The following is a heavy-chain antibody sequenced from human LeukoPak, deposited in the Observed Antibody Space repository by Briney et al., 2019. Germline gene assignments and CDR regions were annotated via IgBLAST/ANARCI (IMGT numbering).Heavy chain of an antibody. CDR1: GYSISSGYY. CDR2: IYPSGST. V-gene: IGHV4-38-2*01. CDR3: ARGDFWSGSIPGFDS. D-gene: IGHD3-3*01. Sequence: ETLSLTCAVSGYSISSGYYWGWIRQPPGKGLEWIGTIYPSGSTYYNPSLKGRDTISVDASKNQFSLKLNAVAATDTAGYYGARGDFWSGSIPGFDSWGQGTPVTVSS. J-gene: IGHJ4*02.